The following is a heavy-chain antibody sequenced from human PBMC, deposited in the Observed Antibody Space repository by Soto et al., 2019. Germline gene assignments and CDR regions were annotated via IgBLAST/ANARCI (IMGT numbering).Heavy chain of an antibody. D-gene: IGHD3-3*01. V-gene: IGHV1-18*01. Sequence: QVQLVQSGAEVKKPGASVKVSCKASGYTFTSYGISWVRQAPGQGLEWMGWISAYNGNTNYAQKLQGRVTMTTDTSTSKVYMELRSLRSDDTAVYYCARGLREDELRFLEWLSPEDAFDIWGQGTMVTVSS. CDR3: ARGLREDELRFLEWLSPEDAFDI. J-gene: IGHJ3*02. CDR2: ISAYNGNT. CDR1: GYTFTSYG.